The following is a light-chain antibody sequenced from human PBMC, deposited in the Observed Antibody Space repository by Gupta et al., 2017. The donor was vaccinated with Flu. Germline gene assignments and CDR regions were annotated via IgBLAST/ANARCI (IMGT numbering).Light chain of an antibody. CDR1: SGSVSTSYY. Sequence: QTVVPQEPSFSVSPGGTVTLTCGLSSGSVSTSYYPSWYQQTPGQAPRTLIYSTNTRAAGVPDRFSGSILGNKAALTITGAQADDESYYYCGLYMGSGWVFGGGTKLTVL. J-gene: IGLJ3*02. CDR3: GLYMGSGWV. V-gene: IGLV8-61*01. CDR2: STN.